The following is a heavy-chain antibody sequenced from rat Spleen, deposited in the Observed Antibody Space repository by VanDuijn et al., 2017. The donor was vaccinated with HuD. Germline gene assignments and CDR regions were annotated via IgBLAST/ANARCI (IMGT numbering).Heavy chain of an antibody. D-gene: IGHD4-6*01. V-gene: IGHV5-25*01. J-gene: IGHJ2*01. CDR2: ISTGGGNT. CDR3: TRGTYFRH. CDR1: GFTFSDYN. Sequence: EVQLVESGGGLVQPGRSMKLSCAASGFTFSDYNMAWVRQTPTKGLEWIASISTGGGNTYYRDSVKGRFTISRDNAKSTLYLQLDSLRSEDTATYYCTRGTYFRHWGQGVMVKVSS.